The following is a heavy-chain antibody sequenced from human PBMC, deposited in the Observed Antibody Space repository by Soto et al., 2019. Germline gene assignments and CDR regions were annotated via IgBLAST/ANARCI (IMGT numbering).Heavy chain of an antibody. Sequence: GGSLRLSCAASGFTFSSYGMHWVRQAPGKGLEWVAVISYDGSNKYYADSVKGRFTISRDNSKNTLYLQMNSLRAEDTAVYYCAKSRPVLLWFGELLFEPYFDYWGQGTLVTVSS. J-gene: IGHJ4*02. CDR2: ISYDGSNK. V-gene: IGHV3-30*18. CDR1: GFTFSSYG. D-gene: IGHD3-10*01. CDR3: AKSRPVLLWFGELLFEPYFDY.